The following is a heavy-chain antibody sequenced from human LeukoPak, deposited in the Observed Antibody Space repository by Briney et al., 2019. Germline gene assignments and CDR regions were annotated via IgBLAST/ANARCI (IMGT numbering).Heavy chain of an antibody. D-gene: IGHD6-19*01. Sequence: GRSLRRSCAASGYTFSSYGMHWVRQAPGKGLEWVAVIWYDGSNKYYADSVKGRFTIYRDNSKNTLYLQVNSLRAEDTAVYYCARDEVAVTGALDFWGRGTMVTVSS. CDR1: GYTFSSYG. CDR2: IWYDGSNK. CDR3: ARDEVAVTGALDF. J-gene: IGHJ3*01. V-gene: IGHV3-33*01.